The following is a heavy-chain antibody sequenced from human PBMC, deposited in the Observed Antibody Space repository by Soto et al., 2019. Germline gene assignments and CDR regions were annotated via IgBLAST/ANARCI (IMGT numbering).Heavy chain of an antibody. D-gene: IGHD3-16*01. CDR3: AKGGGFDY. V-gene: IGHV3-30*18. J-gene: IGHJ4*02. CDR2: ISYDGSNK. Sequence: QVQLVESGGGVVQPGRSLRLSCAASGFTFSSYGMHWVRQAPGKGLEWVAVISYDGSNKYYADSVKGRFTISRDNSKNPLYLQMNSLRAEDTAVYYCAKGGGFDYWGQGTLVTVSS. CDR1: GFTFSSYG.